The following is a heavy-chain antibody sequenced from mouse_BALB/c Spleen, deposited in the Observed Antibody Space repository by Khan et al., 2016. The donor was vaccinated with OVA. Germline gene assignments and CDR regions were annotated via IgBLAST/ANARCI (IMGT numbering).Heavy chain of an antibody. CDR2: TNPTNGRT. D-gene: IGHD1-1*01. CDR3: ARIKKIVATYFDY. J-gene: IGHJ2*01. V-gene: IGHV1S81*02. Sequence: QLQQSGAELVKAGASVKMSCKASGYTSTSYWMHWVKQRLGQGLEWFAETNPTNGRTYYNEKFKSKATLTVDKSSSTAYMLLSGPTFEDSAVYYCARIKKIVATYFDYWGQGTTLTVSS. CDR1: GYTSTSYW.